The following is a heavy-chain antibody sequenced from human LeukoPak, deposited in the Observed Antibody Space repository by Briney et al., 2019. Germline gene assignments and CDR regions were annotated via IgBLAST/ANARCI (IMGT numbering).Heavy chain of an antibody. Sequence: SETLSLTCTVSGGSISNYYWSWIRQPPGKGLEWIGYIYTSGSTNYNPSLKSRVTMSVDTSKNQFSLNLSSVTAADTAVYYCARGYTYFDYWGQGTLVTVSS. V-gene: IGHV4-4*09. CDR3: ARGYTYFDY. D-gene: IGHD5-12*01. CDR1: GGSISNYY. J-gene: IGHJ4*02. CDR2: IYTSGST.